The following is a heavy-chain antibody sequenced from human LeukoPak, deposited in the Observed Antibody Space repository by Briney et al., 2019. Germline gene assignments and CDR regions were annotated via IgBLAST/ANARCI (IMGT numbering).Heavy chain of an antibody. V-gene: IGHV1-2*02. CDR1: GYTFTSYY. Sequence: ASVKVSCKTSGYTFTSYYIHWLPQAPGQRFEWMGWSDPKSGATKYEHFQGRATMTRDTPISTAYMELSRLTSDDTAVYNCARGNFYDNKGYSPDLRYWGEGPLVTVSS. D-gene: IGHD3-10*01. CDR2: SDPKSGAT. CDR3: ARGNFYDNKGYSPDLRY. J-gene: IGHJ1*01.